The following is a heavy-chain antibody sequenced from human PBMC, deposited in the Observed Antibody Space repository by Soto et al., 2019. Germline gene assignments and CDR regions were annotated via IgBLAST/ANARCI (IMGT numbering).Heavy chain of an antibody. CDR2: ISYDVKEI. Sequence: GGSLRLSCAASGITFSLFGMHWVRQAPGKGLEWVAFISYDVKEISYADSVKGRFSISRDNSKKVLFLQMNSLKPEDTAVYFCAKDWITRTLPWGQGTLVTVSS. V-gene: IGHV3-30*18. J-gene: IGHJ4*02. CDR1: GITFSLFG. D-gene: IGHD3-10*01. CDR3: AKDWITRTLP.